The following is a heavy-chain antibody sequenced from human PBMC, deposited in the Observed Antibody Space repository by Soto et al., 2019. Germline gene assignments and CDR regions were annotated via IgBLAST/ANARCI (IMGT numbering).Heavy chain of an antibody. CDR2: IYYSGST. D-gene: IGHD3-22*01. V-gene: IGHV4-30-4*01. CDR3: APYAYDNNIYSIDY. J-gene: IGHJ4*02. CDR1: GGSISSGDYY. Sequence: TLSLTCTVSGGSISSGDYYWGWIRQPPGKGREWIGYIYYSGSTYYDPALKSRVTISVDTSKNQFSLKLSSVPAADTAVYYCAPYAYDNNIYSIDYWGQGALVTVSS.